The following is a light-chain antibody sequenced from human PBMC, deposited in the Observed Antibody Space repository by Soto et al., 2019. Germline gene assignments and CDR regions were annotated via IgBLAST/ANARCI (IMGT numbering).Light chain of an antibody. V-gene: IGKV3-11*01. CDR3: QQRYNWPPWT. CDR2: DAS. CDR1: QSVSSY. Sequence: EIVLTQSPATLSLSPGERATLSCRASQSVSSYLAWYQQKPGQAPRLLIYDASNRATGIPARFSGSGSGTDFTLPISSLEPEDFAVYYCQQRYNWPPWTFGQGTKVEIK. J-gene: IGKJ1*01.